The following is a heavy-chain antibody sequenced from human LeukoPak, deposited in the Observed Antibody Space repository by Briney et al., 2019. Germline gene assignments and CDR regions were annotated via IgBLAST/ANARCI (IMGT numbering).Heavy chain of an antibody. CDR3: ARDAYTTTSNWLDP. Sequence: GGSLRLSCEASGFTLNRYWMHWVRQAPGKGLVWVSRITGDGSDIAYADSVKGRFTVSRDDAKNTLFLQMTSLRVEDTAIYYCARDAYTTTSNWLDPWGQGTLVTVSS. CDR1: GFTLNRYW. CDR2: ITGDGSDI. J-gene: IGHJ5*02. D-gene: IGHD4-17*01. V-gene: IGHV3-74*01.